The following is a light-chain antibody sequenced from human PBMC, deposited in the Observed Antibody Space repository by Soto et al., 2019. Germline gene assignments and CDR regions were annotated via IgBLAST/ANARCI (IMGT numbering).Light chain of an antibody. CDR2: GAS. V-gene: IGKV1-5*01. CDR1: QSISSW. J-gene: IGKJ1*01. CDR3: QQYNSYS. Sequence: DVKMTQSPSTLSASVGDRVTITCRASQSISSWLAWYQQKPGKAPKLLIYGASTLESGVPSRFSGSGSGTDFALTINSLQPEDFATYYCQQYNSYSFGQGTKVDIK.